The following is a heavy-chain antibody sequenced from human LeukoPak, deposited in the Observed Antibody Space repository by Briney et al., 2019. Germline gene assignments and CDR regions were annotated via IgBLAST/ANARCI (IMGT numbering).Heavy chain of an antibody. CDR3: ARENSGSYREFDY. Sequence: SATLSLICTVSGGSISSYYWSWVRQPAGKGLEWIGRIYTSGSTNYNASLKSRVSMSLDTSKNQFSLKLSSVTAADTAVFHCARENSGSYREFDYWGQGTLVTVSS. J-gene: IGHJ4*02. D-gene: IGHD1-26*01. V-gene: IGHV4-4*07. CDR1: GGSISSYY. CDR2: IYTSGST.